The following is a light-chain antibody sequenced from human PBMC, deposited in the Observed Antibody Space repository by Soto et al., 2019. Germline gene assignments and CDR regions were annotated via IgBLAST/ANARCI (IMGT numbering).Light chain of an antibody. Sequence: EIVLTQSPATLSLSPGERATLSCRASQSVSSYLAWYQQKPGQAPRLLLYDASNRATGIPARFSGSGSGTDFTLTISSLEPEAFAVYYCQQRSNWPLFGGGTKVEIK. V-gene: IGKV3-11*01. CDR2: DAS. CDR3: QQRSNWPL. J-gene: IGKJ4*01. CDR1: QSVSSY.